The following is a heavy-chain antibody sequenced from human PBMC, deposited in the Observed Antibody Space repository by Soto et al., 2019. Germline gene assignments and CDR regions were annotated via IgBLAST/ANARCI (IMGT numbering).Heavy chain of an antibody. CDR1: GYTYTSYD. J-gene: IGHJ5*02. Sequence: ASVKVACKTSGYTYTSYDVSWVRQDHGQGLEWMGWISAYNGNTDYAQKLQGRVTMTTDTSTSTAYMELRSLRSDDTAVYYCARGSVITFGGVIVRNWFDPWGQGTLVTVSS. V-gene: IGHV1-18*01. CDR2: ISAYNGNT. CDR3: ARGSVITFGGVIVRNWFDP. D-gene: IGHD3-16*02.